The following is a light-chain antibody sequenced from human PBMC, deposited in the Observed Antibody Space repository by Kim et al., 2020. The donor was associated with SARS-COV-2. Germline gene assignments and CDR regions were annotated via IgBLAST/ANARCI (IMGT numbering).Light chain of an antibody. V-gene: IGLV3-27*01. CDR3: YSAADNNWV. Sequence: SYELTQPSSVSVSPGQTARITCPGDVLAKKYARWFQQKPGQAPVLVIYKDSERPSGIPARFSGSSSGTTVTLTISGAQVEDEADYYCYSAADNNWVFGGGTQLTVL. CDR1: VLAKKY. J-gene: IGLJ3*02. CDR2: KDS.